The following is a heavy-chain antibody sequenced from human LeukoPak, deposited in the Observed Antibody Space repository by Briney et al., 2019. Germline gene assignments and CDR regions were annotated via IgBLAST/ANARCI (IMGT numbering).Heavy chain of an antibody. CDR1: GGSFTKFW. V-gene: IGHV5-51*01. J-gene: IGHJ6*03. CDR3: ARLYGSGSYYTRYYYYMDV. CDR2: IYPGDSDT. Sequence: GESLKISCEGSGGSFTKFWIGWVRQMPGKGLEWMGIIYPGDSDTRYSPSFQGQVTISADKSISTAYLQWSSLKASDTAMYYCARLYGSGSYYTRYYYYMDVWGKGTTVTVSS. D-gene: IGHD3-10*01.